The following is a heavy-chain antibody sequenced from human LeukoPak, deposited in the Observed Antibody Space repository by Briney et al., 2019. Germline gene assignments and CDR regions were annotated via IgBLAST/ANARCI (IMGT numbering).Heavy chain of an antibody. V-gene: IGHV4-30-2*01. CDR2: IYHSGST. Sequence: SETLSLTCAVSGVSISSGGYSWSWIRQPPGKGLEWIEYIYHSGSTYYNPSLKSRVTISVDRSKNQFSLKLSSVTAADTAVYYCARSVDMIGAFDIWGQGTMVTVSS. CDR1: GVSISSGGYS. CDR3: ARSVDMIGAFDI. D-gene: IGHD3-22*01. J-gene: IGHJ3*02.